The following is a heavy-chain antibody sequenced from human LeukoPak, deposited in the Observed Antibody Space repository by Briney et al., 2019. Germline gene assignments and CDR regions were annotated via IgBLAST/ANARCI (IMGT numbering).Heavy chain of an antibody. Sequence: ASVKVSCKASGYTFTSYGISWVRQAPGQGLEWMGIINPSGGSTNYAQKFQGRVTMTRDTSTSTVYMELSSLRSEDTAVYYCARDASGSYFDYWGQGTLVTVSS. V-gene: IGHV1-46*01. CDR2: INPSGGST. CDR1: GYTFTSYG. D-gene: IGHD1-26*01. CDR3: ARDASGSYFDY. J-gene: IGHJ4*02.